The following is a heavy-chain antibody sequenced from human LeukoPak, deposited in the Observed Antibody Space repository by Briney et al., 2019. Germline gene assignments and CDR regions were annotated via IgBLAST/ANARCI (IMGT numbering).Heavy chain of an antibody. J-gene: IGHJ4*02. Sequence: PGGSLRLSCAASGFTFSSYGMHWVRQAPGKGLEWVAFIRYDGSNKYYADSVKGRFTMSRDNAKNSLYLQMNSLRAEDTAVYYCARGDDYLDYWGQGTLVTVSS. CDR1: GFTFSSYG. V-gene: IGHV3-30*02. CDR2: IRYDGSNK. CDR3: ARGDDYLDY.